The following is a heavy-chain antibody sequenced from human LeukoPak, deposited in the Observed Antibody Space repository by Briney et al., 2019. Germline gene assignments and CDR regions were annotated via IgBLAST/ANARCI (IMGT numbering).Heavy chain of an antibody. J-gene: IGHJ4*02. D-gene: IGHD1-26*01. CDR3: ARDGGSYRSGDY. Sequence: PGGSLRLSCAASGFTFSSYSMNWVRQAPGKGLEWVSSISSSSSYIYYADSVEGRFTISRDNAKNSLYLQMNSLRAEDTAVYYCARDGGSYRSGDYWGQGTLVTVSS. CDR2: ISSSSSYI. V-gene: IGHV3-21*01. CDR1: GFTFSSYS.